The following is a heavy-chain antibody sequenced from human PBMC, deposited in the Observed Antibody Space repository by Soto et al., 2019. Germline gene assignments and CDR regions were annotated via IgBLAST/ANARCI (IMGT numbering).Heavy chain of an antibody. CDR2: ISYDGSNK. D-gene: IGHD6-19*01. CDR3: AKVLGVAYSSRDGSGAFDI. J-gene: IGHJ3*02. V-gene: IGHV3-30*18. CDR1: GFTFSSYG. Sequence: GGSLRLSCAASGFTFSSYGMHWVRQAPGKGLEWVAVISYDGSNKYYADSVKGRFTISRDNSKNTLYLQMNSLRAEDTVVYYCAKVLGVAYSSRDGSGAFDIWGQGTMVTVSS.